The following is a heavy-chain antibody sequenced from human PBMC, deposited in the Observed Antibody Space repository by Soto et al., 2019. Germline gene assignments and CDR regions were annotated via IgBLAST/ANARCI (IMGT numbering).Heavy chain of an antibody. CDR3: AKDITMTATRGFDY. Sequence: GGSLRLSCAASGFTFDDYALHWVRQAPGKGLEWVSGVSWNSGSIYYADSVRGRFTVARDNAEKYLYLQMNSLRTEDTALYYCAKDITMTATRGFDYWGQGTLVTVSS. V-gene: IGHV3-9*01. CDR2: VSWNSGSI. CDR1: GFTFDDYA. D-gene: IGHD2-21*02. J-gene: IGHJ4*02.